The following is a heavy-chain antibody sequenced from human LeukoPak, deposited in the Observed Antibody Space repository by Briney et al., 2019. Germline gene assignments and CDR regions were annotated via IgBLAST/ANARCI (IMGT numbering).Heavy chain of an antibody. Sequence: GGSLRLSCAAPGFTLSSYWMSWVRQPPGKGLEWVATIKADGSEKYYVDSVKGRFTISRDNAKNSLYLQMNSLRAEDTAVYYCARGRITVAYWGQGTLVTVSS. CDR3: ARGRITVAY. V-gene: IGHV3-7*02. CDR1: GFTLSSYW. CDR2: IKADGSEK. D-gene: IGHD6-19*01. J-gene: IGHJ1*01.